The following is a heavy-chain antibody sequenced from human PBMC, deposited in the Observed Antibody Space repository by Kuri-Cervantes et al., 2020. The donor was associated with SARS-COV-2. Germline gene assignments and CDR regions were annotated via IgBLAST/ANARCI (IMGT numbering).Heavy chain of an antibody. CDR2: INHSGST. D-gene: IGHD1-1*01. V-gene: IGHV4-34*01. CDR3: ARLKLAPSPRFDY. Sequence: SETLSLTCAVYGGSFSGYYWSWIRQPPGKGLEWIGEINHSGSTNYNPSLKSRVTISVDTSKNQFSLKLSSVTAADTAAYYCARLKLAPSPRFDYWGQGTLVTVSS. CDR1: GGSFSGYY. J-gene: IGHJ4*02.